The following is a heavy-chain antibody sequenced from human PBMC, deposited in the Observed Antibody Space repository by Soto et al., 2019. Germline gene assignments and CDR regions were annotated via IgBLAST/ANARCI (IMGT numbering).Heavy chain of an antibody. J-gene: IGHJ6*02. V-gene: IGHV3-23*01. D-gene: IGHD3-22*01. CDR1: GFTFSSYA. CDR2: ISGSGGST. Sequence: GGSLRLSCAASGFTFSSYAMSWVRQAPGKGLEWVSAISGSGGSTYYADSVKGRFTISRDNSKNTLYLQMNSLRAEDTAVYYCAKGEKIVVAKPYYYYGMAVWAQGTTVTVSS. CDR3: AKGEKIVVAKPYYYYGMAV.